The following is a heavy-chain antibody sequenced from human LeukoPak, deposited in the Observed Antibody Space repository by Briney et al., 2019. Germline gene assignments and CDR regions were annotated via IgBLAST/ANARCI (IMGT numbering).Heavy chain of an antibody. V-gene: IGHV4-4*07. J-gene: IGHJ4*02. CDR2: IYTSGST. CDR3: AGARYSYGKPYYFDY. D-gene: IGHD5-18*01. CDR1: GGSISSYY. Sequence: PSETLSLTCTVSGGSISSYYWSWIRPPAGKGLEWIGRIYTSGSTNYNPSLKSRVTMSVDTSKNQFSLKLSSVTAADTAVYYCAGARYSYGKPYYFDYWGQGTLVTVSS.